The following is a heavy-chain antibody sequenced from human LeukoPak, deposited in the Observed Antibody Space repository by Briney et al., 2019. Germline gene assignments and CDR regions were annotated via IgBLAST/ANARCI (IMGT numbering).Heavy chain of an antibody. J-gene: IGHJ3*02. D-gene: IGHD2-21*01. V-gene: IGHV1-2*02. CDR3: ARCPIEQGAFDI. Sequence: ASVKVSCKASGYTFTGYYMHWVRQAPGQGLEWMGWINPNSGGTNYAQKFQGRVTMTRDTSNSTAYMELSRLRSDDTAVYYCARCPIEQGAFDIWGQGTMVTVSS. CDR1: GYTFTGYY. CDR2: INPNSGGT.